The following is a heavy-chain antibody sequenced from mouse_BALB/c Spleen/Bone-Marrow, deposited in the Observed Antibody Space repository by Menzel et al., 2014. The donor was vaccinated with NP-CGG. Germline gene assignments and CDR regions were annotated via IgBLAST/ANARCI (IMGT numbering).Heavy chain of an antibody. CDR2: IWAGGST. Sequence: QVQLKESGPGLVAPSQSLSITCTVSGFSLTSYGVHWVRQPPGKGLEWLGVIWAGGSTNYNSALMSRLSISKDNSKSQVFLKMNSLQTDDTAMHYCAREIYYGNYAWFAYWGQGTLVTVSA. CDR1: GFSLTSYG. V-gene: IGHV2-9*02. D-gene: IGHD2-1*01. CDR3: AREIYYGNYAWFAY. J-gene: IGHJ3*01.